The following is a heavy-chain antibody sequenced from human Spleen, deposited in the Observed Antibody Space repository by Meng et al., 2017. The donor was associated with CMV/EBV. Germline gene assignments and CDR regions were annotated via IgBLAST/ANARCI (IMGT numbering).Heavy chain of an antibody. CDR3: AKAGAIPAAIRYFDY. D-gene: IGHD2-2*01. V-gene: IGHV3-23*01. CDR2: ISGSGGST. Sequence: GESLKISCAASGFTFSSYAMSWVRQAPGKGLEWVSAISGSGGSTYYADSVKGRFTISRDNSKNTLYLQMNSLRAEDTAVYYCAKAGAIPAAIRYFDYWGQGTLVTVSS. J-gene: IGHJ4*02. CDR1: GFTFSSYA.